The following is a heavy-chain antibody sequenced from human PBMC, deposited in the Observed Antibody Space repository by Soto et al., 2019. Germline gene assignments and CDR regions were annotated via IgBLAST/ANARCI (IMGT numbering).Heavy chain of an antibody. Sequence: GASVKVSCKASGYTFTSYGISWVRQAPGQGLEWMGWISAYNGNTNYAQKLQGRVTMTTDTSTSTAYMELRSLRSDDTAVYYCARDTYYYDSSGGSTYYYGMDVWGQGTTVTVSS. CDR3: ARDTYYYDSSGGSTYYYGMDV. D-gene: IGHD3-22*01. CDR2: ISAYNGNT. CDR1: GYTFTSYG. V-gene: IGHV1-18*01. J-gene: IGHJ6*02.